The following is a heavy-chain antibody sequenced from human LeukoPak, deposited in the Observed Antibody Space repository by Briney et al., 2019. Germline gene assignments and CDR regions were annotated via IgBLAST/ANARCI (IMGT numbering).Heavy chain of an antibody. CDR3: ASDVGSGFIDY. CDR1: GFTFSSYE. V-gene: IGHV3-48*03. Sequence: PGGSLRLSCAASGFTFSSYEMNWVRQAPGKGLEWVSYISSSGSTIYYADSVKGRFTISRDNAKNSQYLQMNSLRAEDTAVYYCASDVGSGFIDYWGQGTLVTVSS. CDR2: ISSSGSTI. J-gene: IGHJ4*02. D-gene: IGHD6-19*01.